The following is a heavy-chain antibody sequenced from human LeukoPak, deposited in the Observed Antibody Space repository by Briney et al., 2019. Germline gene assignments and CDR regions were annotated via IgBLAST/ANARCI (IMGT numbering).Heavy chain of an antibody. J-gene: IGHJ4*02. V-gene: IGHV3-23*02. D-gene: IGHD4/OR15-4a*01. CDR3: AKDLRIRAGAPVY. Sequence: GGSLRLSCAASGFTVSTYAMSWVRQAPGKGLQWVSTISSGGGFTYYNESVMGRFTISRDSSKSPLCLQMNSLTAADTAVYYCAKDLRIRAGAPVYWGEGTLVTVSS. CDR1: GFTVSTYA. CDR2: ISSGGGFT.